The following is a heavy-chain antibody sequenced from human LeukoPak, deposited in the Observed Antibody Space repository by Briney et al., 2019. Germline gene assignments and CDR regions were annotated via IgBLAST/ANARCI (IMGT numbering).Heavy chain of an antibody. CDR1: GFTFSSYA. D-gene: IGHD3-3*01. CDR2: ISGSGGRT. J-gene: IGHJ4*02. V-gene: IGHV3-23*01. CDR3: GKNHDFWSGTSYYFDY. Sequence: GGSLRLSCAASGFTFSSYAMSWVRQAPGKGLQWVSAISGSGGRTYYADSVKGRFTISRDNSKNTLYLHMSSLRAEDTAVYDCGKNHDFWSGTSYYFDYWGQGTLVTVSS.